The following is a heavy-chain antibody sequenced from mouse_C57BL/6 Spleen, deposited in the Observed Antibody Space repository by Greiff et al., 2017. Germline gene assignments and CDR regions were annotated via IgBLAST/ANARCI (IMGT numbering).Heavy chain of an antibody. D-gene: IGHD1-1*01. CDR1: GFTFSDYY. V-gene: IGHV5-12*01. CDR2: ISNGGGST. CDR3: ARDYYGSSSPSYAMDY. J-gene: IGHJ4*01. Sequence: EVQRVESGGGLVQPGGSLKLSCAASGFTFSDYYMYWVRQTPEKRLEWVAYISNGGGSTYYPDTVKGRFTISGDNAKNNRYLQISRLMSEDTAIYYCARDYYGSSSPSYAMDYWGQGTSVTVSS.